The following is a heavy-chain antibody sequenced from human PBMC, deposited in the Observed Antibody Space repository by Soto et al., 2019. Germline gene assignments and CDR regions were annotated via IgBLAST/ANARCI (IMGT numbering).Heavy chain of an antibody. D-gene: IGHD1-1*01. J-gene: IGHJ5*02. Sequence: SVKVSCKASGGTFSSYAISWVRQAPGQGLEWMGGIIPIFGTANYAQKFQGRVTITADESTSTAYMELSSLRSEDTAVYYCARVVINWSDWFAPWGQGTLVTVSS. CDR2: IIPIFGTA. CDR3: ARVVINWSDWFAP. V-gene: IGHV1-69*13. CDR1: GGTFSSYA.